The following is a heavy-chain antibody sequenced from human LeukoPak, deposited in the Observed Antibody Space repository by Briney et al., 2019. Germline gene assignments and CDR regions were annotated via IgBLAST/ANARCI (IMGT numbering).Heavy chain of an antibody. D-gene: IGHD4-11*01. CDR3: ARSYSNHLFGMDV. CDR2: LYSGCST. V-gene: IGHV3-66*01. J-gene: IGHJ6*02. Sequence: GGSLGLSFGAFGITVSSYYMTWGPQGPGKGLEWVSVLYSGCSTYYADCVKGRVAISRDNSNNTVFLQMNIVRAEDSAVYYCARSYSNHLFGMDVWGQGTTVTVSS. CDR1: GITVSSYY.